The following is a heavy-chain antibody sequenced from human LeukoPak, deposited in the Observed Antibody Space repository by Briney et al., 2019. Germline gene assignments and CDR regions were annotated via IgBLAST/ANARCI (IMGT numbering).Heavy chain of an antibody. CDR3: RICGSDCSLIDY. J-gene: IGHJ4*02. CDR1: GFTFSCCA. D-gene: IGHD2-21*02. Sequence: SGGSLRLSCAASGFTFSCCAIHWVRQAPGRGLEWVAVISSDENTKFYADSVKGRFTISRDNSKNTLYLQMNSLRVEDTAVYYCRICGSDCSLIDYWGQGTLVTVSS. CDR2: ISSDENTK. V-gene: IGHV3-30*14.